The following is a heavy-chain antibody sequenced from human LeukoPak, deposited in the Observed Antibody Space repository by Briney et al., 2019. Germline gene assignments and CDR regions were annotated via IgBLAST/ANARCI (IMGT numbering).Heavy chain of an antibody. CDR3: ARLDGYPPIYYFDY. V-gene: IGHV4-34*01. Sequence: SETLSLTCAVYGGSFSGYYWSWIRQPPGKGLEWIGSIYYSGSTYYNPSLKSRVTISVDTSKNQFSLKLSSVTAADTAVYYCARLDGYPPIYYFDYWGQGTLVTVSS. CDR2: IYYSGST. CDR1: GGSFSGYY. D-gene: IGHD6-25*01. J-gene: IGHJ4*02.